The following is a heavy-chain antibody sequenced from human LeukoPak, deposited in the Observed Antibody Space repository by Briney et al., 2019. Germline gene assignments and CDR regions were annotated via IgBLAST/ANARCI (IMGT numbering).Heavy chain of an antibody. CDR1: GFTFSSYA. J-gene: IGHJ4*02. V-gene: IGHV3-23*01. D-gene: IGHD2-2*01. CDR3: AKFCGGSTSCYLIDY. CDR2: ISGSGGST. Sequence: GGSLRLSCAASGFTFSSYAMSWVRQAPGEGLEWVSGISGSGGSTYYADYVKGRLTISRDNSKNTLSLQMISLRAEDTAVYYCAKFCGGSTSCYLIDYWGQGTLVTVSS.